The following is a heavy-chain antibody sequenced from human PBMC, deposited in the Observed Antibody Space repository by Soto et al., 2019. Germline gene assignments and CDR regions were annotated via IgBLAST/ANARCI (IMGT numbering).Heavy chain of an antibody. Sequence: ESGGGLVQPGGSLRLSCAASGFTFSSYAMSWVRQAPGKGLEWVSAISGSGGSTYYADSVKGRFTISRDNSKNTLYLQMNSLRAEDTAVYYCAKAPPHYGDYGNFFDYWGQGTLVTVSS. CDR3: AKAPPHYGDYGNFFDY. J-gene: IGHJ4*02. D-gene: IGHD4-17*01. CDR1: GFTFSSYA. V-gene: IGHV3-23*01. CDR2: ISGSGGST.